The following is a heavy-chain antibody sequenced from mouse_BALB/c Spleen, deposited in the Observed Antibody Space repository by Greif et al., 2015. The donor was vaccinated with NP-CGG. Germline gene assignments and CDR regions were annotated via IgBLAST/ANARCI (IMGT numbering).Heavy chain of an antibody. CDR2: ILPGSGST. D-gene: IGHD2-1*01. Sequence: QVHVKQSGAELMKPGASVKISCKATGYTFSSYWIEWVKQRPGHGLEWIGEILPGSGSTNYNEKFKGKATFTADTSSNTAYMQLSSLTSEDSAVYYCARRGYGNQYYFDYWGQGTTLTVSS. J-gene: IGHJ2*01. V-gene: IGHV1-9*01. CDR1: GYTFSSYW. CDR3: ARRGYGNQYYFDY.